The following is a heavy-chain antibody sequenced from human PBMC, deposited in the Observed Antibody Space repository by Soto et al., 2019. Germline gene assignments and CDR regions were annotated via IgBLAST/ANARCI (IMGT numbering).Heavy chain of an antibody. CDR3: ARGDILTGYSY. CDR1: GGSLSGYY. CDR2: IKHSGST. D-gene: IGHD3-9*01. V-gene: IGHV4-34*01. Sequence: SETLSLTCAVYGGSLSGYYWSWIRQPPGMGLEWIGEIKHSGSTKYNPSLKSRVTISVDRSKNQFSLKLSSVTAADTAVYYCARGDILTGYSYWGQGTLVTVS. J-gene: IGHJ4*02.